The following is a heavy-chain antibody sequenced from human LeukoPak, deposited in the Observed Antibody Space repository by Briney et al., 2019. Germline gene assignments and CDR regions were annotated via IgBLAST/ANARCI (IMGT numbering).Heavy chain of an antibody. CDR1: GYTFTSYY. Sequence: ASVKVSCKASGYTFTSYYMHWVRQAPGQGLEWMGIINPSGGSTSYAQKFQGRVTITADESTSTAYMELSSLRSEDTAVYYCAGGRTDIVVVPATLRNYYFDYWGQGTLVTVSS. J-gene: IGHJ4*02. CDR2: INPSGGST. D-gene: IGHD2-2*01. CDR3: AGGRTDIVVVPATLRNYYFDY. V-gene: IGHV1-46*01.